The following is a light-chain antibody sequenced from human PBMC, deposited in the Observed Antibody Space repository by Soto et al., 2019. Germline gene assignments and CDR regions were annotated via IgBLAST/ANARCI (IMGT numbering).Light chain of an antibody. J-gene: IGKJ1*01. V-gene: IGKV3-15*01. CDR2: DAS. CDR3: QQYNYWAPWT. Sequence: ILMTQSPATLSVSPGERATLSCRASQSVSNNLAWYQQKPGQAPRLLIHDASTRATGIPARFSGSGSGTEFTLTISGLQSEDFAVYYCQQYNYWAPWTVGQGTKVEIK. CDR1: QSVSNN.